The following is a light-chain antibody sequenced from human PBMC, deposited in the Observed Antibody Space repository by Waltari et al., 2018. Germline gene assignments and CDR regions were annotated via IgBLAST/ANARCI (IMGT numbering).Light chain of an antibody. V-gene: IGLV1-40*01. CDR3: QSYAGRLRVLNV. CDR1: SSNIGAGYD. CDR2: GNS. Sequence: QSVLTQPPSVSGAPGQRVTISCTGSSSNIGAGYDVHWYQQLPGTAPKLLIYGNSNRPAGVPDRCAGSKSGNSASPFITGLSADDAADNYSQSYAGRLRVLNVFGGGPKLTVL. J-gene: IGLJ2*01.